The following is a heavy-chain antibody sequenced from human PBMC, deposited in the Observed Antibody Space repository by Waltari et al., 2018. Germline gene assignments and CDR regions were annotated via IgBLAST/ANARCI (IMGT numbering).Heavy chain of an antibody. CDR3: ALNWNLDY. Sequence: EVQLLESGGGLVQPGGSLRLSCAASGFTCGNYAMSWVRQAPGKGLEYVSAIAASGGATYYADSVKGRFTISRDNSKNTLFLQMNSLRAEDTAIYYCALNWNLDYWGQGTLATVSS. J-gene: IGHJ4*02. V-gene: IGHV3-23*01. D-gene: IGHD1-1*01. CDR2: IAASGGAT. CDR1: GFTCGNYA.